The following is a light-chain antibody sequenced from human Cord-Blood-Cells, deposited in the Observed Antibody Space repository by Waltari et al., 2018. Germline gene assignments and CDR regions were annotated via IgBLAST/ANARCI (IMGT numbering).Light chain of an antibody. J-gene: IGKJ4*01. CDR2: GAS. V-gene: IGKV3-20*01. CDR1: QSVSSSY. Sequence: EIELTQSPGTLSLSPGERVTPSCRASQSVSSSYLAWYQQKPGQAPRLLIYGASSRATLIPDRFSGSGSGTDFTLTISRLEPEDFAVYYCQHYGSSPLTFGGGTKVEIK. CDR3: QHYGSSPLT.